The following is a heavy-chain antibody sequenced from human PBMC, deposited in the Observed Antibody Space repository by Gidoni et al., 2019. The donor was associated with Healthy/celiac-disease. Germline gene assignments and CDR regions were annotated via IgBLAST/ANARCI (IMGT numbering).Heavy chain of an antibody. CDR2: LYYSGST. J-gene: IGHJ5*02. CDR3: ARSEGIAAAGRGGWFDP. Sequence: QVQLQESGPGLVKPSQTLSLTCTVSGDSISSGGYYWSWIRQHQGKGLEWIGYLYYSGSTYYNPSLKSRVTISVDTSKNQFSLKLSSVTAADTDVYYCARSEGIAAAGRGGWFDPWGQGTLVTVSS. CDR1: GDSISSGGYY. D-gene: IGHD6-13*01. V-gene: IGHV4-31*03.